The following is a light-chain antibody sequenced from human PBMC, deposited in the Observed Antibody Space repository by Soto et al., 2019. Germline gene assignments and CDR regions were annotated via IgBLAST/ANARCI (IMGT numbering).Light chain of an antibody. V-gene: IGLV1-47*01. Sequence: SVLTQPPSASGTPGQGVTISCSGSTSNIGSNYVYWYQQLPGTAPKLLIYRNNQRPSRVPDRFSGSKSGTSASLAISGLRSDDEADYFCATWDDSLNGFYVFGTGTKLTVL. CDR3: ATWDDSLNGFYV. J-gene: IGLJ1*01. CDR1: TSNIGSNY. CDR2: RNN.